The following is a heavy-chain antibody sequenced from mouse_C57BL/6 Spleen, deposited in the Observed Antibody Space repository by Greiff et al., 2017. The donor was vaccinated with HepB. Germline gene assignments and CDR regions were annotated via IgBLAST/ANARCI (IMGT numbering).Heavy chain of an antibody. V-gene: IGHV5-4*01. CDR2: ISDGGSYT. CDR1: GFTFSSYA. Sequence: EVQLVESGGGLVKPGGSLKLSCAASGFTFSSYAMSWVRQTPEKRLEWVATISDGGSYTYYPDNVKGRFTISRDNAKNNLYLQMSHLKSEDTAMYYCARDRGSTMVTEFAYWGQGTLVTVSA. CDR3: ARDRGSTMVTEFAY. D-gene: IGHD2-1*01. J-gene: IGHJ3*01.